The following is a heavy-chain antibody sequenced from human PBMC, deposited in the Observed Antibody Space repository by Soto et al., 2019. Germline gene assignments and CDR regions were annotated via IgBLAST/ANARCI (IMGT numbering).Heavy chain of an antibody. CDR1: GGTFSSYF. Sequence: QVQLVQSGAEVKKAGSSVKVSCKVSGGTFSSYFINWVRQAPGQGLEWVGGIIPVFGTGSYAEKFQGGVTTTADESTSTAYMELSRLRSDDTAVYYCARETPSAAAAYYYYGLDVWGQGTTVTVPS. CDR3: ARETPSAAAAYYYYGLDV. CDR2: IIPVFGTG. J-gene: IGHJ6*02. D-gene: IGHD6-13*01. V-gene: IGHV1-69*01.